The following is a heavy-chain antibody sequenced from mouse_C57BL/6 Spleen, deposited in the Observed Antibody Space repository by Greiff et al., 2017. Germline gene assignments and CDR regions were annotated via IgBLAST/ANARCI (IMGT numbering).Heavy chain of an antibody. CDR1: GFTFSSYA. J-gene: IGHJ2*01. CDR3: SRDCDYYGSSYVDY. CDR2: ISDGGSYT. V-gene: IGHV5-4*01. D-gene: IGHD1-1*01. Sequence: DVMLVESGGGLVKPGGSLKLSCAASGFTFSSYAMSWVRQTPEKRLEWVATISDGGSYTYYPDNVKGRFTISRDNAKNNLYLQMSHLKSEDTAMYYCSRDCDYYGSSYVDYWGQGTTLTVSS.